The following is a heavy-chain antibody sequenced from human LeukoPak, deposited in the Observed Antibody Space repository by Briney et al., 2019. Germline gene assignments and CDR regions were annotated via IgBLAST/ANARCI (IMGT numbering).Heavy chain of an antibody. CDR3: ARDVYYDSSGYYLSWFDP. Sequence: PSETLSLTCTVSGGSISSYYWSWIRQPAGKGLEWIGRIYTSGSTNYNPSLKSRVTMSVDTSKNQFSLKLSSVTAADTAVYYRARDVYYDSSGYYLSWFDPWGQGTLVTVSS. D-gene: IGHD3-22*01. V-gene: IGHV4-4*07. CDR1: GGSISSYY. J-gene: IGHJ5*02. CDR2: IYTSGST.